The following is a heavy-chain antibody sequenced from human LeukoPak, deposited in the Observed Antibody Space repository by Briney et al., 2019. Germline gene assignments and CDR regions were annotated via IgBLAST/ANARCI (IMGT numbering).Heavy chain of an antibody. D-gene: IGHD3-3*01. J-gene: IGHJ3*02. CDR3: ARGGMTLRSPFDI. Sequence: SETLSLTCTVSGGSISSSSYYLGWIRQPAGTGLEWIGSIYYSGSTYYNPPLKSRVTISVDTSKNQFSLKLRSVTSADTAVYYCARGGMTLRSPFDIWGQGTMVTVSS. CDR1: GGSISSSSYY. V-gene: IGHV4-39*01. CDR2: IYYSGST.